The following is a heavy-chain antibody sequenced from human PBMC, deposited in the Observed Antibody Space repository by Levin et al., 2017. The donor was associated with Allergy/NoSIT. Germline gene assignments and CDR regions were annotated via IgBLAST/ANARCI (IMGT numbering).Heavy chain of an antibody. D-gene: IGHD1-26*01. Sequence: ASVKVSCKASGYTFSGYYVHWVRQAPGQGLEWMGWINPNSGGTKYAQKFQGRVTMTRDTSISTAYMELTRLRSDDTAVYYCARAAGSYRGNFDYWGQGTLVTVSS. J-gene: IGHJ4*02. CDR1: GYTFSGYY. V-gene: IGHV1-2*02. CDR3: ARAAGSYRGNFDY. CDR2: INPNSGGT.